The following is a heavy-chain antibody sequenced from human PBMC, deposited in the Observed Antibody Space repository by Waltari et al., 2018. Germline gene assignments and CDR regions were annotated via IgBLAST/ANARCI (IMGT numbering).Heavy chain of an antibody. V-gene: IGHV4-61*09. CDR1: GGSISSGSYS. CDR3: AGGDQWLRFDY. Sequence: QVQLQESGPGLVKPSQTLSLTCTVSGGSISSGSYSWSWIRQPAGKGLEWIGYIYTSGSTNYNPSLKSRVTISVDTSKNQFSLKLSSVTAADTAVYYCAGGDQWLRFDYWGQGTLVTVSS. J-gene: IGHJ4*02. CDR2: IYTSGST. D-gene: IGHD5-12*01.